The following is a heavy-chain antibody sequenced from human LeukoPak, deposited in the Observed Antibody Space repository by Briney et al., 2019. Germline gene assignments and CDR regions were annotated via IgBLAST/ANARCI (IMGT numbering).Heavy chain of an antibody. CDR3: ARQGGGIAARLDH. CDR1: GFTVSNNY. Sequence: PGGSLRLSCAASGFTVSNNYMSWVRQAPGKGLEWVSVIYSGGSTYYADSVKGRFTISRDNSKNTLYLQMNSLRTEDTAVYYCARQGGGIAARLDHWGQGTQVTVSS. CDR2: IYSGGST. D-gene: IGHD6-6*01. J-gene: IGHJ5*02. V-gene: IGHV3-66*04.